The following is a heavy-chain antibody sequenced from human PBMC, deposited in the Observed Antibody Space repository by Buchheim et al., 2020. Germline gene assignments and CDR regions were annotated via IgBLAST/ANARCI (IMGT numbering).Heavy chain of an antibody. D-gene: IGHD6-13*01. Sequence: EVQLVESGGGLVKPGGSLRLSCAASGFTFSNAWMSWVRQAPGKGLEWVGRIKSKTDGGTTDYAAPVKGRFTISRDDSKNTVYLQMNSLKTEDTAVYYCTTVWAAAGIPYYYYGMDVWGQGTT. J-gene: IGHJ6*02. CDR3: TTVWAAAGIPYYYYGMDV. V-gene: IGHV3-15*01. CDR1: GFTFSNAW. CDR2: IKSKTDGGTT.